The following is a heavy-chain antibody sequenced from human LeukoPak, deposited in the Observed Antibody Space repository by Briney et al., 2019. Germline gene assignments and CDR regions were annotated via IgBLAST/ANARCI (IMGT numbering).Heavy chain of an antibody. J-gene: IGHJ4*02. D-gene: IGHD1-26*01. Sequence: ASVKVSCKASGGTFSSYAISWVRQAPGQGLEWMGGIIPIFGTANYAQKLQGRVTMTTDTSTSTAYMELRSLRSDDTAVYYCARLGLEWELHYHDYWGQGTLVTVSS. CDR1: GGTFSSYA. CDR2: IIPIFGTA. CDR3: ARLGLEWELHYHDY. V-gene: IGHV1-69*05.